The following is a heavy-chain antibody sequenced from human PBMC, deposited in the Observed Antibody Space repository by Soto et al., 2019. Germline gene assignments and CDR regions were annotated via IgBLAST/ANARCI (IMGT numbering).Heavy chain of an antibody. CDR2: IYWDDDK. Sequence: QITLKESGPTLVKPTQTLTLTCTFSGFSLSTSGVGVGWIRQPPGKALEWLALIYWDDDKRYSPSLKSRLTITKDTSKNQVVLTMTTMDPVDTATYYGAHNGYGDYVVSWFDPWGQGTLVTVSS. CDR3: AHNGYGDYVVSWFDP. J-gene: IGHJ5*02. CDR1: GFSLSTSGVG. D-gene: IGHD4-17*01. V-gene: IGHV2-5*02.